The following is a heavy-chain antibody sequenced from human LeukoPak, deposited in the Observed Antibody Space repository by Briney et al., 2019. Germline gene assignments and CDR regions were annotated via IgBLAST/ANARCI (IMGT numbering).Heavy chain of an antibody. J-gene: IGHJ4*02. CDR2: IRFDGSNK. Sequence: PGGSLRLSCAASGFTFSHYGMHWVRQAPGKGLEWVTFIRFDGSNKYYTDSVKGRFAISRDNSKNTLYLQMNSLRPEDTAMYYCAKETPLPGNWNDVGPYFHCWGQGTLVTVSS. CDR1: GFTFSHYG. V-gene: IGHV3-30*02. D-gene: IGHD1-20*01. CDR3: AKETPLPGNWNDVGPYFHC.